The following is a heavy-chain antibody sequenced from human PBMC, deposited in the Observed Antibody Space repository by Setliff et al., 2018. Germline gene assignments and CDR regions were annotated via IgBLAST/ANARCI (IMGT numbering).Heavy chain of an antibody. D-gene: IGHD2-15*01. CDR2: IYYSGST. V-gene: IGHV4-59*01. J-gene: IGHJ4*02. CDR1: GGSISSYY. Sequence: PSETLSLTCTVSGGSISSYYWSWIRQPPGKGLEWIGYIYYSGSTNYNPSLKSRVTISVDTSKNQLSLKLSSVTAADTAVYYCARRGKYSSLVWGQGTLVTVSS. CDR3: ARRGKYSSLV.